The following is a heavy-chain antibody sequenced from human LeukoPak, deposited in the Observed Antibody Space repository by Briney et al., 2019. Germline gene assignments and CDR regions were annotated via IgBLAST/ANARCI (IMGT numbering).Heavy chain of an antibody. V-gene: IGHV4-39*07. CDR1: GGSISSTSYD. J-gene: IGHJ6*04. CDR2: INHSGST. Sequence: SETLSLTCTVSGGSISSTSYDWGWIRQPPGKGLEWIGEINHSGSTNYNPSLKSRVTISVDTSKNQFSLKLSSVTAADTAVYYCARVAHYDFWSGPPGDVWGKGTTVTVSS. CDR3: ARVAHYDFWSGPPGDV. D-gene: IGHD3-3*01.